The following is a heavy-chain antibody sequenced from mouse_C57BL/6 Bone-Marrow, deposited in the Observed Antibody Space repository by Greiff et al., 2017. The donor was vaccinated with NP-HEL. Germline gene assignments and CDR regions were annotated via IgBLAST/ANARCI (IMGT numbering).Heavy chain of an antibody. CDR1: GYTFTSYW. Sequence: VQLQQPGAELVRPGTSVKLSCKASGYTFTSYWMHWVKQRPGQGLEWIGVIDPSASYTNYNQKFKGNATVTVDTSSSTAYMQLSSLTAEDSAVYYCARDFDYYGSSHWYFDVWGTGTTVTVSS. J-gene: IGHJ1*03. D-gene: IGHD1-1*01. CDR3: ARDFDYYGSSHWYFDV. V-gene: IGHV1-59*01. CDR2: IDPSASYT.